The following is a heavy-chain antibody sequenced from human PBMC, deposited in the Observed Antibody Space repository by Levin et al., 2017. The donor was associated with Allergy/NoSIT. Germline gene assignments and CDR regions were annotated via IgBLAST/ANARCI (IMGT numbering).Heavy chain of an antibody. CDR1: GFTFSSYS. CDR2: ISSSSSYI. CDR3: ARLMVRGVFTTDPLGD. D-gene: IGHD3-10*01. V-gene: IGHV3-21*01. Sequence: GGSLRLSCAASGFTFSSYSMNWVRQAPGKGLEWVSSISSSSSYIYYADSVKGRFTISRDNAKNSLYLQMNSLRAEDTAVYYCARLMVRGVFTTDPLGDWGQGTLVTVSS. J-gene: IGHJ4*02.